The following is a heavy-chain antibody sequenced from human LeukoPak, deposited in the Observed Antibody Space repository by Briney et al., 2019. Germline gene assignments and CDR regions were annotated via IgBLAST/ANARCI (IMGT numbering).Heavy chain of an antibody. CDR1: GFTFNNYA. CDR2: VSISGGST. J-gene: IGHJ2*01. D-gene: IGHD3-22*01. Sequence: GGSLRLSCAASGFTFNNYALSWVRQAPGKGLEWVSGVSISGGSTYYADSVKGRFTVSRDNSKNTLYLQMNSLRAEDTAVYYCARAGYYYDSSGSDPFWYFDLWGRGTLVTVSS. V-gene: IGHV3-23*01. CDR3: ARAGYYYDSSGSDPFWYFDL.